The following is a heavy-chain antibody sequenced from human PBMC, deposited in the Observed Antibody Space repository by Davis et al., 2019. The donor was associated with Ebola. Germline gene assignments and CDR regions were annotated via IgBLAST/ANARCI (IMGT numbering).Heavy chain of an antibody. CDR3: ARPYGDYAAFDI. J-gene: IGHJ3*02. Sequence: PGGSLRLSCAASGFSFRNYGFHWVRQAPGKGLEWVAVIWHDGSKKFYVDSVEGRFTISRDNSKEILYLQMNSLRGDDTAVYYCARPYGDYAAFDIWGQGTVVTVSS. CDR2: IWHDGSKK. V-gene: IGHV3-33*01. CDR1: GFSFRNYG. D-gene: IGHD4-17*01.